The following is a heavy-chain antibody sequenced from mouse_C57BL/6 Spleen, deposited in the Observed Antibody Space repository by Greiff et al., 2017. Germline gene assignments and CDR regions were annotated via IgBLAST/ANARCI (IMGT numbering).Heavy chain of an antibody. J-gene: IGHJ3*01. CDR1: GFNIKDYY. Sequence: EVQLQQSGAELVRPGASVKLSCTASGFNIKDYYMHWVKQRPEQGLEWIGRIDPEDGDTEYAPKFQGQATMTADTSSNTAYLQLSSLTSEDTAVYYCTKLEYNYSNSWFAYWGQGTLVTVSA. V-gene: IGHV14-1*01. CDR2: IDPEDGDT. D-gene: IGHD2-5*01. CDR3: TKLEYNYSNSWFAY.